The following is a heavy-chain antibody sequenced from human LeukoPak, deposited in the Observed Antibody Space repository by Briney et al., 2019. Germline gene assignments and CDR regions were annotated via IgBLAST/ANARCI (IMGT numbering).Heavy chain of an antibody. CDR2: ISAYNGNT. V-gene: IGHV1-18*01. CDR1: GYTFTNYG. Sequence: ASVKVSCKASGYTFTNYGINWVRQAPGQGLEWMGWISAYNGNTNYAQKLQGRVTMTTDTSTSTAYMELRSLRPDDTAVYYCARGRWRDSTSSFDYWGQGTLVTVSS. D-gene: IGHD6-6*01. CDR3: ARGRWRDSTSSFDY. J-gene: IGHJ4*02.